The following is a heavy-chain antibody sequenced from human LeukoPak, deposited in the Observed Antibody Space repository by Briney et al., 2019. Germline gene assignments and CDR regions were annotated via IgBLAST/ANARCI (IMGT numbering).Heavy chain of an antibody. D-gene: IGHD1-26*01. Sequence: ASVKVSCTASGYTFTGYYMHWVRQAPGQGLEWMGWINPNSGGTNYAQKFQGRVTMTRDTSISTAYMELSRLRSDDTAVYYCARASARLRGSYFDYWGQGTLVTVSS. V-gene: IGHV1-2*02. CDR3: ARASARLRGSYFDY. CDR1: GYTFTGYY. CDR2: INPNSGGT. J-gene: IGHJ4*02.